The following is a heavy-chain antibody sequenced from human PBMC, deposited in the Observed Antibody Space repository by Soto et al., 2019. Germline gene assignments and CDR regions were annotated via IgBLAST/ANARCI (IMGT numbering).Heavy chain of an antibody. D-gene: IGHD3-10*01. V-gene: IGHV3-33*01. CDR1: GFTFSTHG. J-gene: IGHJ4*02. CDR3: AREAKEYYSDY. Sequence: QVQLVESGGGVVQPGRSLRLSCAASGFTFSTHGMHWVRQAPGKGLEWVAAIWYDGSNKYYAESVKGRFTISRDNSKNTLYLHMNSLRAEDTAVYYCAREAKEYYSDYWGQGTLVTVSS. CDR2: IWYDGSNK.